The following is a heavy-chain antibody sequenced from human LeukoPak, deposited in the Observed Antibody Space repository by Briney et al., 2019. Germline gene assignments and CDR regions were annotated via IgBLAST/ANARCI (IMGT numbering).Heavy chain of an antibody. CDR3: ARDSRGAYNFDF. CDR2: INPNSGGT. CDR1: GYTFTGYY. D-gene: IGHD3-10*01. J-gene: IGHJ4*02. V-gene: IGHV1-2*02. Sequence: ASVKVSCKASGYTFTGYYMHWLRQAPGQGLEWMGWINPNSGGTKYAQKFQGRVTMTRDTSISTAYMELSSLSSDDTAVYYCARDSRGAYNFDFWGQGTLVTVSS.